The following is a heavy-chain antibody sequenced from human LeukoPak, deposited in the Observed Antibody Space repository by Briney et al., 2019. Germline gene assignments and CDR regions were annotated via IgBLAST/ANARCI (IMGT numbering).Heavy chain of an antibody. CDR2: IKEDGSEK. Sequence: GGSLRLSCAASGFTFSRSWMSWVRQTPGKGLEWLANIKEDGSEKYYVDSVKGRFIISRDNAKNSVSLQMNSLGAADTAVYYCAKSGGSPADYWGQGTLVTVSS. D-gene: IGHD3-10*01. CDR3: AKSGGSPADY. J-gene: IGHJ4*02. CDR1: GFTFSRSW. V-gene: IGHV3-7*03.